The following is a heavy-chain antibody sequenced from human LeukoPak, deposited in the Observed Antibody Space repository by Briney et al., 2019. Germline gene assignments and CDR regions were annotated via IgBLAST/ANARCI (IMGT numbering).Heavy chain of an antibody. Sequence: ASVKVSCKASGYTFTSYGISWVRQAPGQGLEWMGWISAYNGNTNYAQKLQGRVTMTTDPSTSTAYMALRSLRSDDTAVYYCARDNAGLSFDYWGQGTLVTVSS. J-gene: IGHJ4*02. V-gene: IGHV1-18*01. CDR1: GYTFTSYG. D-gene: IGHD6-13*01. CDR3: ARDNAGLSFDY. CDR2: ISAYNGNT.